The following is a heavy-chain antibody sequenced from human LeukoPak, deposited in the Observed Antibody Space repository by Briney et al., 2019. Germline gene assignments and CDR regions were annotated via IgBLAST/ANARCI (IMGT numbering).Heavy chain of an antibody. D-gene: IGHD6-13*01. CDR1: GFTFSSYS. J-gene: IGHJ4*02. CDR3: ARGDGIAAAGTSFDY. V-gene: IGHV3-21*01. CDR2: ISSSSSYT. Sequence: GGSLRLSCAASGFTFSSYSMSWVRQAPGKGLEWVSSISSSSSYTYYADSVKGRFTISKDNAKNSLYLQMNSLRAEDTDVYYCARGDGIAAAGTSFDYWGQGTLVTVSS.